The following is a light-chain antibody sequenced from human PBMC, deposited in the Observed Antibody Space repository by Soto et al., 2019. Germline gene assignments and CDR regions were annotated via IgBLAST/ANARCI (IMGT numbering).Light chain of an antibody. CDR1: QSVSSK. V-gene: IGKV3-15*01. J-gene: IGKJ1*01. CDR2: GAS. CDR3: QQYSNRPLT. Sequence: EIVMTQSPATLSVSPGERATLSCRASQSVSSKLAWYQQKPGQAPRLLIYGASTRATGVPARFSGSGSGTEFTLTISSLQSEDPAVYSCQQYSNRPLTFGQGTKVNIK.